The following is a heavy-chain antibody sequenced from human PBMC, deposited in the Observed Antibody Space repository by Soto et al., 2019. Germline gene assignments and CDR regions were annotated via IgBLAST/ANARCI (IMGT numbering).Heavy chain of an antibody. J-gene: IGHJ4*02. Sequence: QVQLVESGGGVVQPGRSLRLSCAASGFTFSSYGMRWVRQAPGKGLEWVAVISYDGSEKYYAVSVKGRFTISRDNSKNTLYLQMNSLRAEDTAVYYCAKGAVTTSLYYFDYWGQGTLVPVSS. CDR2: ISYDGSEK. D-gene: IGHD4-17*01. V-gene: IGHV3-30*18. CDR3: AKGAVTTSLYYFDY. CDR1: GFTFSSYG.